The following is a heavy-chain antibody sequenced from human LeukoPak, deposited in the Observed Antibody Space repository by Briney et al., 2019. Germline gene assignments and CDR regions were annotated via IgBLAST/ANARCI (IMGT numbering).Heavy chain of an antibody. V-gene: IGHV4-38-2*02. Sequence: SETLSHTCTVSGYSISSGYYWGWIRQPPGKGLEWIGSIYHSGSTYYNPSLKSRVTISVDTSKNQFSLKLSSVTAADTAVYYCARKHSSGWSRGYYFDYWGQGTLVTVSS. CDR1: GYSISSGYY. J-gene: IGHJ4*02. D-gene: IGHD6-19*01. CDR2: IYHSGST. CDR3: ARKHSSGWSRGYYFDY.